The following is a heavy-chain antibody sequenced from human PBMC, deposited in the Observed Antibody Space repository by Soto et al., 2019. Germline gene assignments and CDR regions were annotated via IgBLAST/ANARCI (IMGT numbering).Heavy chain of an antibody. D-gene: IGHD3-10*01. CDR3: AKSPYGSGSYYKGWFDP. Sequence: GGSLRLSCAASGFTFSSYAMSWVRQAPGKGLEWVSAISGSGGSTYYADSVKGRFTISRDNSKNTLYLQMNSLRAEDTAVYYCAKSPYGSGSYYKGWFDPWGQGTLVTVSS. V-gene: IGHV3-23*01. J-gene: IGHJ5*02. CDR1: GFTFSSYA. CDR2: ISGSGGST.